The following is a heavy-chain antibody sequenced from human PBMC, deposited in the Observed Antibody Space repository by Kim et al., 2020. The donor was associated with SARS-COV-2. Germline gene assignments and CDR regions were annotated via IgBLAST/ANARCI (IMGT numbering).Heavy chain of an antibody. J-gene: IGHJ6*02. CDR2: IWYDGSNK. D-gene: IGHD3-9*01. V-gene: IGHV3-33*06. CDR1: GFTFSSYG. CDR3: AKDMTYYDILTGYIAYYYYGMDV. Sequence: GGSLRLSCAASGFTFSSYGMHWVRQAPGKGLEWVAVIWYDGSNKYYADSVKGRFTISRDNSKNTLYLQMNSLRAEDTAVYYCAKDMTYYDILTGYIAYYYYGMDVWGQGTTVTVSS.